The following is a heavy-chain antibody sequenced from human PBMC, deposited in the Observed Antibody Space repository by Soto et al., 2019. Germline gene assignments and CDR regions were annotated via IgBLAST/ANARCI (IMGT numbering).Heavy chain of an antibody. J-gene: IGHJ4*02. CDR3: ARGDRPDFDY. CDR1: GFTFSSYG. D-gene: IGHD6-6*01. V-gene: IGHV3-33*01. CDR2: RWDDGSNK. Sequence: QVQLVESGGGVVQPGRSLRLSCVASGFTFSSYGMHWVRQAPGKGLEWVAVRWDDGSNKFYADSVKGRFTISRDNSKNTLYLQMNSLRAEDTAVYFCARGDRPDFDYWGQGTLVTVSS.